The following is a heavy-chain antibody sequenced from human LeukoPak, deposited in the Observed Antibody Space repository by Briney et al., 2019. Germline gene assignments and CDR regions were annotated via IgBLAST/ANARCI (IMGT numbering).Heavy chain of an antibody. CDR1: GGSISSYY. D-gene: IGHD1-1*01. CDR3: AREGTAGANLNWFDP. CDR2: ISYSGST. J-gene: IGHJ5*02. V-gene: IGHV4-59*01. Sequence: SETLSLTCTVSGGSISSYYWSWIRQPPGKGLEWVGYISYSGSTNFNPSLKSRVTISADTSKNQFSLKLSSVTAADTAVYYCAREGTAGANLNWFDPSGHGTLVTVSS.